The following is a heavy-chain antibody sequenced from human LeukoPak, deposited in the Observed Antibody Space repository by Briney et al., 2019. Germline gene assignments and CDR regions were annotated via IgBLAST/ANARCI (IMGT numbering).Heavy chain of an antibody. CDR1: GFTFSSYA. V-gene: IGHV3-23*01. CDR3: AKQCDTHDY. D-gene: IGHD2-15*01. J-gene: IGHJ4*02. Sequence: PGGSLRLSCAASGFTFSSYALSWVRQAPGKGLEWLSAISGSGAGTYYADSVKGRFTISRDNSKNTLYLQMNSLRAEDTAVYYCAKQCDTHDYWGQGTLVTVSS. CDR2: ISGSGAGT.